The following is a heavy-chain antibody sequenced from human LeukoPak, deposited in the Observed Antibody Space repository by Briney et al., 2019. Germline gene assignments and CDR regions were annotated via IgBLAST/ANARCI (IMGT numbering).Heavy chain of an antibody. J-gene: IGHJ4*02. CDR3: AKLGTNYYDSSAKGYYFDY. CDR1: GYTFTSYG. Sequence: ASVKVSCKASGYTFTSYGISWVRQAPGQGLEWMGWISAYNSNTNYAQKLQGRVTMTTDTSTSTAYMELRSLRSDDTAVYYCAKLGTNYYDSSAKGYYFDYWGQGTLVTVSS. V-gene: IGHV1-18*01. CDR2: ISAYNSNT. D-gene: IGHD3-22*01.